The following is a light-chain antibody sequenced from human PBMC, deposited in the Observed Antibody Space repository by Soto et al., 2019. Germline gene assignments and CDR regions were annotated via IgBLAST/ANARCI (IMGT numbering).Light chain of an antibody. Sequence: QSALTQPASVSGSPGQSITISCTGTSSDIGSYDLVSWYQQHPGKAPKLLIFDVNKRPAGVSNRFSGSKSGNTASLTISGLQAEDEADYWCSAYGNTNTLAFGGGTKLTVL. CDR1: SSDIGSYDL. J-gene: IGLJ2*01. CDR3: SAYGNTNTLA. V-gene: IGLV2-23*02. CDR2: DVN.